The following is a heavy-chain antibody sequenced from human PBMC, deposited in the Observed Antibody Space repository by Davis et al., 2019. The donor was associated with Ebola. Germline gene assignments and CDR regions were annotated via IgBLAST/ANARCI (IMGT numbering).Heavy chain of an antibody. D-gene: IGHD3-3*01. J-gene: IGHJ5*02. V-gene: IGHV1-46*02. CDR2: INPSGGST. Sequence: ASVKVSCKASGYTFNSYYVHWVRQAPGQGLEWMGIINPSGGSTTYAQKFQGRVTMTRDTSTRTVYMELSSLRSEDTAVYYCARDSYDFWSGYSLGWFDPWGQGTLVTVSS. CDR3: ARDSYDFWSGYSLGWFDP. CDR1: GYTFNSYY.